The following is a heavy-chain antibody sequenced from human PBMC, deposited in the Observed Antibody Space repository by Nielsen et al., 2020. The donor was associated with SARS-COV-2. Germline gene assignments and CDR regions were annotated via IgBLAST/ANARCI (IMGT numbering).Heavy chain of an antibody. D-gene: IGHD5-24*01. V-gene: IGHV3-74*01. CDR1: GFSFSTYW. J-gene: IGHJ4*01. CDR3: ASRQDGYNYDTQ. Sequence: GGSLRLSCAASGFSFSTYWMHWVRQAPGKGLVWDSRINQDGSTTNYGDSVQGRFTISRDNARNKLYLQMSGLRAEDTGVYYCASRQDGYNYDTQWGHGTRVTVSS. CDR2: INQDGSTT.